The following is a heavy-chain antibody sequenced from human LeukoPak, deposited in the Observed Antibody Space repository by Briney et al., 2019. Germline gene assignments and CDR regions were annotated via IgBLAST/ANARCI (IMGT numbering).Heavy chain of an antibody. CDR2: IYSGGST. Sequence: GGSLRLSCAASGFTVSSSYMSWVRQDPGKGLEWVSVIYSGGSTYYADSVKGRFTISRDNSKNTLYLQMNSLRAEDTAVYYCARVISGRFDYWGQGTLVTVPS. V-gene: IGHV3-53*01. D-gene: IGHD2-15*01. J-gene: IGHJ4*02. CDR1: GFTVSSSY. CDR3: ARVISGRFDY.